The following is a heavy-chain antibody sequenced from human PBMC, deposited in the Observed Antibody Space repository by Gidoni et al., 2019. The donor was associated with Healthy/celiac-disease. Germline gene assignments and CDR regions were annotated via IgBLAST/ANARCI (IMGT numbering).Heavy chain of an antibody. J-gene: IGHJ4*02. CDR2: IRSKAYGGTT. CDR1: GFTFGDYA. Sequence: EVQLVESGGGLVQPGRSLRLSCTASGFTFGDYAMSWVRQAPGKGLEWVGFIRSKAYGGTTEYAASVKGRFTISRDDSKSIAYLQMNSLKTEDTAVYYCTSLVVPAAILFAQTDPFDYWGQGTLVTVSS. CDR3: TSLVVPAAILFAQTDPFDY. D-gene: IGHD2-2*02. V-gene: IGHV3-49*04.